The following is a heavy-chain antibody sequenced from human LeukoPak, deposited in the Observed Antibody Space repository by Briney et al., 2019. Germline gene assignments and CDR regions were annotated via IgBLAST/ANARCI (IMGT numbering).Heavy chain of an antibody. CDR1: GFTFRNYV. J-gene: IGHJ3*02. V-gene: IGHV3-23*01. CDR3: AKSLRTTIFGVGMDAFDI. D-gene: IGHD3-3*01. Sequence: GGSLRLSCAASGFTFRNYVMNWVRQAPGEGLQWVSGITGSGGSTYSADSVKGRFTISRDNSKNTLSLQMNSLRAEDTAVYYCAKSLRTTIFGVGMDAFDIWGQGITVTVSS. CDR2: ITGSGGST.